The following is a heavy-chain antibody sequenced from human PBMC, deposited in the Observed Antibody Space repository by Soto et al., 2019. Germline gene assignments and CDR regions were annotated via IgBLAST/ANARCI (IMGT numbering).Heavy chain of an antibody. CDR1: GYTFSNYD. CDR3: AKVSRKGSAIDFDY. CDR2: LNPNNGDT. D-gene: IGHD3-10*01. V-gene: IGHV1-8*01. Sequence: QVQLVQSGAELKKPGASVKVSGKASGYTFSNYDMNWVRQATGQGPEGIGWLNPNNGDTGYAQKFQGRVTLTTDISTTTAYRELTSLRSEDTAIYYCAKVSRKGSAIDFDYWGQGTLITVSS. J-gene: IGHJ4*02.